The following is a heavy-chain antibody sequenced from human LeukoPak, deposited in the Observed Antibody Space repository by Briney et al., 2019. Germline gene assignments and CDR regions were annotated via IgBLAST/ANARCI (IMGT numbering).Heavy chain of an antibody. CDR2: IYYSGST. Sequence: SETLSLTCTVSGGSISSYYWSWIRQPPGKGLEWIGYIYYSGSTNYNPSLKSRVTISVDTSKNQFSLKLSSVTAADTAVYYCARHPGHSYPFDYWGQGTLVTVSS. D-gene: IGHD5-18*01. CDR3: ARHPGHSYPFDY. V-gene: IGHV4-59*08. CDR1: GGSISSYY. J-gene: IGHJ4*02.